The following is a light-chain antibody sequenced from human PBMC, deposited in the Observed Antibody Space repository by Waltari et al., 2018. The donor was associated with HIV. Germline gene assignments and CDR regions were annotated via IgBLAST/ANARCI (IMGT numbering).Light chain of an antibody. Sequence: YEVTQTPAASVSPGQTARITCSGDGVPKQHTYWYQQKGGQAPVLVIYKDTERPAGIPERFSGSSSGTTVTLTISGVQAEDEADYYCHSAAVTGTYQAFGGGTKLTVL. V-gene: IGLV3-25*03. CDR2: KDT. CDR3: HSAAVTGTYQA. CDR1: GVPKQH. J-gene: IGLJ2*01.